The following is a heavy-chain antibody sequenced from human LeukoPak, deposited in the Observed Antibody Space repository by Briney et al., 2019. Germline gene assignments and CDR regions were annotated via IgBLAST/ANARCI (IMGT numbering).Heavy chain of an antibody. CDR2: LTGDGNT. Sequence: SGGSLRLSCAASGFTFTSYAMSWVRQAPGKGLEWVSVLTGDGNTYYADSVKGRFTNSRDDSRNTLFLQMNSLGAEDTAVYFCAKVKWKLIEYFDYWGQGTLVTVSS. CDR3: AKVKWKLIEYFDY. V-gene: IGHV3-23*01. D-gene: IGHD1-20*01. CDR1: GFTFTSYA. J-gene: IGHJ4*02.